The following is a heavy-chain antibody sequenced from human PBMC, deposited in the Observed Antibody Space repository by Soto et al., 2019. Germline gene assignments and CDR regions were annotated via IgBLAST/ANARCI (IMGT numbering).Heavy chain of an antibody. J-gene: IGHJ4*02. Sequence: GGSLRLSCAASGFTFNPYVMSWVRLSPGKGLEWVSAISGNSGSTYYADSVKGRFTISRDNSKSTLYLQMNNLRAEDTAVYYCAKGSASARPYYFDYWGQGTLVTVS. V-gene: IGHV3-23*01. CDR3: AKGSASARPYYFDY. CDR1: GFTFNPYV. CDR2: ISGNSGST. D-gene: IGHD6-6*01.